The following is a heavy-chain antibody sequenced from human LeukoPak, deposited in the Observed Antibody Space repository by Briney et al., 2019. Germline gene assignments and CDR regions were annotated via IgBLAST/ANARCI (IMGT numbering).Heavy chain of an antibody. CDR1: GFTFSSHS. Sequence: GGSLRLSCAASGFTFSSHSMNWVRQAPGKGLEWVSSISSNGRYIYYADSVKGRFTISSDNANHSLYLQMNSLRVEDTAVYFCARHPPGLLGGSEYYLRDDPFDIWGQGTMVTVSS. CDR3: ARHPPGLLGGSEYYLRDDPFDI. D-gene: IGHD2-15*01. J-gene: IGHJ3*02. V-gene: IGHV3-21*01. CDR2: ISSNGRYI.